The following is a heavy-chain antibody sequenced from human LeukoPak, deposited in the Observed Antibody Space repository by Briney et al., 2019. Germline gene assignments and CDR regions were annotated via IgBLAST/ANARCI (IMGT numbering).Heavy chain of an antibody. Sequence: GASVKVSCKASGGTFSSYAISWVRQAPGQGLEWMGRIIPILGIANYAQKFQGRVTITADKSTSTAYMELSSLRSEGTAVYYCARCDDYGDYVLDLGGSCDYWGQGTLVTVSS. CDR1: GGTFSSYA. J-gene: IGHJ4*02. D-gene: IGHD4-17*01. CDR2: IIPILGIA. V-gene: IGHV1-69*04. CDR3: ARCDDYGDYVLDLGGSCDY.